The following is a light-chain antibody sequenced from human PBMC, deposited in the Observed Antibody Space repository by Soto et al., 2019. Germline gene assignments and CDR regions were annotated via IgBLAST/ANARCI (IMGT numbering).Light chain of an antibody. V-gene: IGKV1-5*01. CDR1: QNINNW. J-gene: IGKJ1*01. CDR2: DAS. CDR3: QHMRT. Sequence: GDRVTITCRASQNINNWIAWYQQKPGKAPKFLIYDASTLESGVPSRFSGSGFGTEFSLTISSLQPDDFGSYYCQHMRTFGQGTKVDIK.